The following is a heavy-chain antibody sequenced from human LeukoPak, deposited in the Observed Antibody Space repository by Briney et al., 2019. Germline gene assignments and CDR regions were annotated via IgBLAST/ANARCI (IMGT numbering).Heavy chain of an antibody. CDR3: ARVVIHYDILTGYYVGNNWFDP. D-gene: IGHD3-9*01. CDR2: IYHSGST. CDR1: GGSMNNYY. J-gene: IGHJ5*02. V-gene: IGHV4-59*01. Sequence: SETLSLTCTVSGGSMNNYYWTWIPQPPGKGREWIRYIYHSGSTNYNPSLKSRITISLDTSKDQFSLKLSSVTAADTAVYYCARVVIHYDILTGYYVGNNWFDPWGQGTLVTVSS.